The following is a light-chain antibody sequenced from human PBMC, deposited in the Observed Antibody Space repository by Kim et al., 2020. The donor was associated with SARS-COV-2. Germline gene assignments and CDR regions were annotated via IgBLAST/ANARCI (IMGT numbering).Light chain of an antibody. CDR2: GKN. V-gene: IGLV3-19*01. J-gene: IGLJ3*02. Sequence: ALGQTVTIPCQGDSLRRYYASWYQQKPGQAPVLIVYGKNSRPSGIPDRFSGSYSGNTASLTITGAQAADEADYYCSSRDTSGDQWMFGGGTQLTVL. CDR3: SSRDTSGDQWM. CDR1: SLRRYY.